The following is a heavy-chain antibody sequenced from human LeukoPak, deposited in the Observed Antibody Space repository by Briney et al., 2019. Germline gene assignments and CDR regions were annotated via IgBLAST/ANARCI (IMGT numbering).Heavy chain of an antibody. D-gene: IGHD2-2*01. CDR1: GFTFSDYY. CDR3: ARAGAHGYCSSTSCSYYYYYGMDV. J-gene: IGHJ6*02. V-gene: IGHV3-11*01. CDR2: ISSSGSTI. Sequence: PGGSLRLSCAASGFTFSDYYMSWIRQAPGKGLEWASYISSSGSTIYYADSVKGRFTISRDNAKNSLYLQMNSLRAEDTAVYYCARAGAHGYCSSTSCSYYYYYGMDVWGQGTTVTVSS.